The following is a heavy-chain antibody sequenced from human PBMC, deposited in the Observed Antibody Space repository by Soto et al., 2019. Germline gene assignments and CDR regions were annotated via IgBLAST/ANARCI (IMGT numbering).Heavy chain of an antibody. CDR2: IYYSGST. D-gene: IGHD2-15*01. CDR3: ARGGVVVAVPGAFDI. Sequence: SETLSLTCTVSFGAISSGDYYWIWIRQAPGKGLEWIGYIYYSGSTYYNPSLKSRVTISVDTSKNQFSLKLSSVTAADTAVYYCARGGVVVAVPGAFDIWGQGTMVTV. CDR1: FGAISSGDYY. V-gene: IGHV4-30-4*01. J-gene: IGHJ3*02.